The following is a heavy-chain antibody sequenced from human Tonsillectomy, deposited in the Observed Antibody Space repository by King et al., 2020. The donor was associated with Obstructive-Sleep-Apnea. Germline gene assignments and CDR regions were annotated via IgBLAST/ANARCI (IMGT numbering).Heavy chain of an antibody. CDR3: ARRKWAWFFDI. J-gene: IGHJ2*01. V-gene: IGHV5-51*01. D-gene: IGHD2-8*01. CDR2: IYPGDSDT. Sequence: VQLVESGAEVKKPGESLKISCKVSGYSFTTYWIGWVRQMLGKGLEWMGIIYPGDSDTRYSPSFQGQVTISADKSISTAYLQWSSLKASDNAIYYCARRKWAWFFDIWGRGTLVTVSS. CDR1: GYSFTTYW.